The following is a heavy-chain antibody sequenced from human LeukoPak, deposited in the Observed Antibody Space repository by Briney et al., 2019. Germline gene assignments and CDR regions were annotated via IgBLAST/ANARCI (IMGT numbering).Heavy chain of an antibody. Sequence: GGSLRLSCSASGFTFSNYNMNWVRQTPGKGLEWVSSITRGSIYTFYADSVKGRFTISRDNAKNSLSLQMNSLRAEDTAVYYCARDPYNGSYGDDYYYYMDVWGKGTTVTISS. CDR3: ARDPYNGSYGDDYYYYMDV. J-gene: IGHJ6*03. D-gene: IGHD1-26*01. CDR1: GFTFSNYN. V-gene: IGHV3-21*01. CDR2: ITRGSIYT.